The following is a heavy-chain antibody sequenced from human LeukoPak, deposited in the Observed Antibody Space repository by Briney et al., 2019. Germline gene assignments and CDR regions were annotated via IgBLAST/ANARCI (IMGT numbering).Heavy chain of an antibody. D-gene: IGHD3-3*01. CDR3: ARDVKDYDFWSGYSYSFDY. CDR1: GFTFSHYS. CDR2: ISSSSSYI. V-gene: IGHV3-21*01. J-gene: IGHJ4*02. Sequence: PGGSLRLPCVASGFTFSHYSMNWVRQAPGKGLEWVSSISSSSSYIYYADSVKGRFTISRDNAKNSLYLQMNSLRAEDTAVYYCARDVKDYDFWSGYSYSFDYWGQGTLVTVSS.